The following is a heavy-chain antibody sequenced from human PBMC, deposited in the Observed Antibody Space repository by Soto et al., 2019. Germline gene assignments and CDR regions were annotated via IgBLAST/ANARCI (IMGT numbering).Heavy chain of an antibody. V-gene: IGHV1-69*01. CDR3: ARPRRGQSGQYDP. CDR2: IIPIFGTA. Sequence: QVQLVQSGAEVKKPGSSVKVSCKASGGTFRSYAISWVRQAPGQGLEWMGGIIPIFGTANYAQKFQGRVTITADESTSTAYKERSSLRSEDTAVYYCARPRRGQSGQYDPWGQGTLVTVAS. CDR1: GGTFRSYA. J-gene: IGHJ5*02. D-gene: IGHD2-15*01.